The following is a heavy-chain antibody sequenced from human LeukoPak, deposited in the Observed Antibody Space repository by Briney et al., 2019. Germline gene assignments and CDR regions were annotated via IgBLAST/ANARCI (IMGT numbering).Heavy chain of an antibody. V-gene: IGHV4-4*02. J-gene: IGHJ5*02. D-gene: IGHD3-3*01. Sequence: PSETLSLTCAVSGGSISSSNWWSWVRPPPGKGLEWLGEIYHSGSTNYNPSLKSRVTISVDKHKNQFSLKLSSVTAADAAVYYCARVGTIFGGAANWFDPWGQGTLGTVSS. CDR1: GGSISSSNW. CDR2: IYHSGST. CDR3: ARVGTIFGGAANWFDP.